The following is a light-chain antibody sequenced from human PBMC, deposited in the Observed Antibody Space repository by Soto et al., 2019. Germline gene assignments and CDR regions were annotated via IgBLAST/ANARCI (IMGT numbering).Light chain of an antibody. V-gene: IGKV3-20*01. J-gene: IGKJ2*01. CDR3: QHFDTSPMYT. Sequence: EIVLTQSPGTLSLSPGERATLSCRASQSVSSSHLAWYQQKPGQAPRLLIYGASSRATGIPDRFSGSGSGTDFTLIISRLEPEDFAVYYCQHFDTSPMYTFGQGTKLEI. CDR2: GAS. CDR1: QSVSSSH.